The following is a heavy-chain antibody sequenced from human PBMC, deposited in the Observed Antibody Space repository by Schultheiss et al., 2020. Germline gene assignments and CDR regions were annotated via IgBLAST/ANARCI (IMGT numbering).Heavy chain of an antibody. Sequence: SLRLSCAASGFTFSSYGMHWVRQAPGKGLEWVAVIWYDGSNKYYADSVKGRFTISRDNSTNTLYLQMNSLRAEDTAVYYCAKEMSSSWYAYYYGMDVWGQGTTVTVSS. CDR1: GFTFSSYG. J-gene: IGHJ6*02. CDR3: AKEMSSSWYAYYYGMDV. CDR2: IWYDGSNK. D-gene: IGHD6-13*01. V-gene: IGHV3-33*06.